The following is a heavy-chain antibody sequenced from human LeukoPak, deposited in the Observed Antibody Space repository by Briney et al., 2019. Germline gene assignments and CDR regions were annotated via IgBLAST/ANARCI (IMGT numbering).Heavy chain of an antibody. J-gene: IGHJ4*02. D-gene: IGHD1-26*01. V-gene: IGHV3-23*01. CDR3: AKDAIDSGSYYGGAFG. Sequence: GGSLRLSCAASGFTFNSYAMSWVRQAPGKGLEWVSAISGSGGSTYYADSVKGRFTISRDNSKNTLYLQMNSLRAEDTAVYYCAKDAIDSGSYYGGAFGWGQGTLVTVSS. CDR1: GFTFNSYA. CDR2: ISGSGGST.